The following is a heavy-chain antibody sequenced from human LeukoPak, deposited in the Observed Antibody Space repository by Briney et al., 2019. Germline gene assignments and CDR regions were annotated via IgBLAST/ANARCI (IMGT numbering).Heavy chain of an antibody. CDR1: GGSISSYY. D-gene: IGHD4-11*01. V-gene: IGHV4-59*01. CDR2: IYYSGST. Sequence: PSETLSLTCTVSGGSISSYYWSWIRQPPGKGLEWIGYIYYSGSTNYNPSLKSRVTISVDTSKNQFSLKLSSVTAADTAVYYCARGSPTVTTPYGMDVWGQGTTVTVSS. J-gene: IGHJ6*02. CDR3: ARGSPTVTTPYGMDV.